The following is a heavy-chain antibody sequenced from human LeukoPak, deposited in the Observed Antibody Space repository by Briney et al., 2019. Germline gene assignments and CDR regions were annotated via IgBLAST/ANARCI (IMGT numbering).Heavy chain of an antibody. D-gene: IGHD6-19*01. CDR2: IYYSGST. Sequence: SETLSLTCTVSGGSISSSSYYWGWIRQPPGKGLEWIGSIYYSGSTYYNPSLKSRVTISVDTSKNQFSLKLSSVTAADTVVYYCARCIAVARNWFDPWGQGTLVTVSS. V-gene: IGHV4-39*01. CDR1: GGSISSSSYY. CDR3: ARCIAVARNWFDP. J-gene: IGHJ5*02.